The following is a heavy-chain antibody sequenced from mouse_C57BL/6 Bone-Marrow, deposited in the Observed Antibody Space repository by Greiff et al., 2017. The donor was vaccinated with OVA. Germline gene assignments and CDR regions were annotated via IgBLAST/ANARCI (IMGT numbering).Heavy chain of an antibody. D-gene: IGHD2-3*01. CDR2: ISPATGGT. CDR1: GYTFTDYE. J-gene: IGHJ2*01. CDR3: TGYDGDRCFDY. V-gene: IGHV1-15*01. Sequence: QVQLQQSGAELVRPGASVTLSCKASGYTFTDYEMHWVKQTPVHGLEWIGAISPATGGTAYNQKFKGKAILTADKSSSTAYMELRSLSSVASAVYYCTGYDGDRCFDYWGQGTTLTVSA.